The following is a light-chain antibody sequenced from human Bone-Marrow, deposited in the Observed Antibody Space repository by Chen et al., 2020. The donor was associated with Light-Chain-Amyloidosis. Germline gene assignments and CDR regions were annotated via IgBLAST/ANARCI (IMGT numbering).Light chain of an antibody. CDR1: SGNIASSF. CDR2: EDN. Sequence: NFMLTQPHSVSASPGKTVTISCTRSSGNIASSFVQWYQQRPGSAPTTVIFEDNQRPSGVPDRFSASIHNSSNTAALTISGLKTEDEADYYCQSYEGTVVFGGGTKVTVL. V-gene: IGLV6-57*04. J-gene: IGLJ3*02. CDR3: QSYEGTVV.